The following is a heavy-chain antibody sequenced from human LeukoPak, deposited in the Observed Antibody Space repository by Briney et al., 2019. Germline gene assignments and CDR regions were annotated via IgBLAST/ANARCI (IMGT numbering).Heavy chain of an antibody. J-gene: IGHJ6*03. CDR3: ARGGRYCSSTSCYYYYYMDV. V-gene: IGHV1-2*02. CDR1: GYTFTGYY. D-gene: IGHD2-2*01. CDR2: INPNSGGT. Sequence: ASVKVSCKASGYTFTGYYMHWVRQAPGQGLEWMGWINPNSGGTNYAQKFQGRVTMTRDTSISTAYMELSRLRSDDTAVYCCARGGRYCSSTSCYYYYYMDVWGKGTTVTVSS.